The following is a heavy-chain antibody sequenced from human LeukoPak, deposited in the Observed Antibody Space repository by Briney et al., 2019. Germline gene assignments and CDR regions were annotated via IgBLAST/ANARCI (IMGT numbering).Heavy chain of an antibody. V-gene: IGHV3-33*01. D-gene: IGHD6-19*01. CDR1: EFSLIHYG. CDR2: IWYDGSNK. Sequence: GGYQRLSCAASEFSLIHYGLHGARQAPGKGLEWVAIIWYDGSNKYYADSVKGRFTISRDNSKNTLYLQKNSLRAEDTAVYYCARDRSGSGWYASVDMDVWGQGTTVSVSS. CDR3: ARDRSGSGWYASVDMDV. J-gene: IGHJ6*02.